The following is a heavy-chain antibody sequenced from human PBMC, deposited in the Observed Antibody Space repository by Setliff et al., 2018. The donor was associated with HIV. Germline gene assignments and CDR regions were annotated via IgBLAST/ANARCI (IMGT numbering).Heavy chain of an antibody. CDR2: IYPGDSDT. CDR1: GYSFTSYW. CDR3: ARPSYYSSSWYGLDY. Sequence: LGESLKISCQGSGYSFTSYWIGWVRQMPGKGLEWMGIIYPGDSDTRYSPSFQGQVTISADKSISTAYLQWSSLKASDTAMYYCARPSYYSSSWYGLDYWGQGTLVTVSS. J-gene: IGHJ4*02. V-gene: IGHV5-51*01. D-gene: IGHD6-13*01.